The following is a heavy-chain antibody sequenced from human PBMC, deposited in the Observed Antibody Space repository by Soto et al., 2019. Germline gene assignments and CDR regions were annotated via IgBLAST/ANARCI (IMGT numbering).Heavy chain of an antibody. J-gene: IGHJ6*02. D-gene: IGHD3-3*01. V-gene: IGHV3-23*01. Sequence: GGSLRLSCAASGFTFSSYAMSWVRQAPGKGLEWVSAISGSGGSTYYADSVKGRFTISRDNSKNTLYLQMNSLRAEDTAVYYCAKDIKSDYDFWSGYGAGYGMDVWGQGTTVTVS. CDR2: ISGSGGST. CDR3: AKDIKSDYDFWSGYGAGYGMDV. CDR1: GFTFSSYA.